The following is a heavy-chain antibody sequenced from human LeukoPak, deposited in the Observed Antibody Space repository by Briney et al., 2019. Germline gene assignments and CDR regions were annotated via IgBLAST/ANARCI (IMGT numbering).Heavy chain of an antibody. CDR3: ARDDILTGYYIFDY. CDR1: GFTFSSYS. J-gene: IGHJ4*02. V-gene: IGHV3-21*01. Sequence: GGSLRLSCAASGFTFSSYSMNWVRQAPGKGLEWVSSISSSSSYIYYADSVKGRFTISRDNAKNSLYLQMNSLRAEDTAVYYRARDDILTGYYIFDYWGQGTLVTVSS. CDR2: ISSSSSYI. D-gene: IGHD3-9*01.